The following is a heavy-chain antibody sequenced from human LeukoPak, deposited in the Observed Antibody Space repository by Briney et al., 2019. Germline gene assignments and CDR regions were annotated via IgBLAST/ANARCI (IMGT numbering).Heavy chain of an antibody. V-gene: IGHV1-2*02. CDR1: GYTFTGYY. D-gene: IGHD6-13*01. J-gene: IGHJ5*02. CDR3: ARDLLGYSSSPNWFDP. Sequence: GASVKVSCKASGYTFTGYYMHWVRQAPGQGLEWMGWINPNSGGTNYAQKFQGRVTMTRDTSISTAYMELSRLRSDDTAVYYCARDLLGYSSSPNWFDPWGQGTLVTVSS. CDR2: INPNSGGT.